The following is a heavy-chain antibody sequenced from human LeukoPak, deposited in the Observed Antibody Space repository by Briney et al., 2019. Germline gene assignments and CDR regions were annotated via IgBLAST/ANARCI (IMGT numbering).Heavy chain of an antibody. D-gene: IGHD6-13*01. CDR2: ISDSGGST. Sequence: GGSLRLSCAVSGITLSNYGMSWVRQAPGKGLEWVAGISDSGGSTTYADSVKGRFTISRDNPRNTLHLKMNSMRAEDTAVYYCAKAAAGYVQTSNWFDPWGQGTLVTVSS. J-gene: IGHJ5*02. CDR3: AKAAAGYVQTSNWFDP. CDR1: GITLSNYG. V-gene: IGHV3-23*01.